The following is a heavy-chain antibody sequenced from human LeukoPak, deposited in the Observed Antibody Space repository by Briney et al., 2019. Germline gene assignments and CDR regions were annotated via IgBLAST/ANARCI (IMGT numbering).Heavy chain of an antibody. CDR3: ARDRAIDIRAYDI. CDR1: GFAFSGDN. V-gene: IGHV3-21*01. Sequence: GGSLRLSCAASGFAFSGDNMNWVRQAPGKGRECVSFIGSSGSYIKYAHSVKGRFTISRDNATNSLYLQMNSLRAEDTAMYFCARDRAIDIRAYDIWGQGTMVTVSS. J-gene: IGHJ3*02. D-gene: IGHD5-12*01. CDR2: IGSSGSYI.